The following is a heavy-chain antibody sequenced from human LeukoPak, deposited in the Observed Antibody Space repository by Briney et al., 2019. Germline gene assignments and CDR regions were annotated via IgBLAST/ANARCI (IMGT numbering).Heavy chain of an antibody. J-gene: IGHJ4*02. CDR2: ISGSGGST. D-gene: IGHD1-7*01. Sequence: GGSLRLSCEAPGFTFSNYAMSWVRQAPGEGLEWVSAISGSGGSTYYADSVKGRFTISRHNSKNTLHLQMNSLRDDDTALYYCATAGNNWDYYFDYWGQGTLVTVSS. CDR3: ATAGNNWDYYFDY. CDR1: GFTFSNYA. V-gene: IGHV3-23*01.